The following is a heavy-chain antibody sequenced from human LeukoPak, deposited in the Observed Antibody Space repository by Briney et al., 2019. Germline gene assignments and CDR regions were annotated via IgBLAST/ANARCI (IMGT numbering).Heavy chain of an antibody. V-gene: IGHV4-34*01. J-gene: IGHJ6*02. CDR2: INHSGST. D-gene: IGHD2-15*01. Sequence: GSLRLSCAASGFTFSSYAMSWVRQPPGKGLEWIGEINHSGSTNYNPSLKSRVTISVDTSKNQFSLKLSSVTAADTAVYYCASPRMPYYYYYGMDVWGQGTTVTVSS. CDR3: ASPRMPYYYYYGMDV. CDR1: GFTFSSYA.